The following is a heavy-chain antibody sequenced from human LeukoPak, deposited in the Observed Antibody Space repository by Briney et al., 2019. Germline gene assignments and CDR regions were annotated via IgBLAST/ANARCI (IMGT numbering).Heavy chain of an antibody. Sequence: PGGSLTLSCAASGFTFSRYSINWVRQAPGKGLEWISYISAGGSTMYYADSVKGRFTISRDNAKNALYLQVSSLRDEDTAVYYCARGEYDWGQGTLVTVSS. V-gene: IGHV3-48*02. J-gene: IGHJ4*02. CDR3: ARGEYD. CDR1: GFTFSRYS. CDR2: ISAGGSTM. D-gene: IGHD3-10*01.